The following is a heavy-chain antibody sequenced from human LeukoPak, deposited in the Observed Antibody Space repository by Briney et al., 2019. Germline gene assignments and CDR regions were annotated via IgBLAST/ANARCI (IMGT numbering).Heavy chain of an antibody. CDR2: INHSGST. J-gene: IGHJ4*02. V-gene: IGHV4-34*01. D-gene: IGHD5-24*01. Sequence: PSETLSLTCAVYGGSFSGYYWSWIRQPPGKGLEWIGEINHSGSTNYNPSLKSRVTISVDTSKNQFSLKLSSVTAADTAVYYCAREEGDGYSYYFDYWGQGTLVTVSS. CDR1: GGSFSGYY. CDR3: AREEGDGYSYYFDY.